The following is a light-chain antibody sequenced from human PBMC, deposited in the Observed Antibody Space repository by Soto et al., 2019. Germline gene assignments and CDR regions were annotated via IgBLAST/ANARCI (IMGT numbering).Light chain of an antibody. CDR3: ATWDERLNGWV. V-gene: IGLV1-44*01. J-gene: IGLJ3*02. CDR1: RSNIGYNG. CDR2: SND. Sequence: QPVLSQPPSASGTSGQRVTISCSGSRSNIGYNGVQWFQQQDPITTPKLLIYSNDHRPSGVPDRFSGSKSGTSASLAIGGLQSGDEAYYYCATWDERLNGWVFGGGTKLTVL.